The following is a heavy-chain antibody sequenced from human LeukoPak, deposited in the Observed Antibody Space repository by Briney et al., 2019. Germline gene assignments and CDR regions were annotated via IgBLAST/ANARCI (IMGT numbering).Heavy chain of an antibody. J-gene: IGHJ4*02. Sequence: GGTLRLSCGASGLTFRNYAISWVRQAPGKGLEWVSVICANDGNTYYADAVKGRFTISRDNSKDTLYLQMDSLRAEDTAVYYCAKGSGSSCYSPCDYWGQGILVTVSS. CDR2: ICANDGNT. V-gene: IGHV3-23*01. CDR3: AKGSGSSCYSPCDY. D-gene: IGHD2-15*01. CDR1: GLTFRNYA.